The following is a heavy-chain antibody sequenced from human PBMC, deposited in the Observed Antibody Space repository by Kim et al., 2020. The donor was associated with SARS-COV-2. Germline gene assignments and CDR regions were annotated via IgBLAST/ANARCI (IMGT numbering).Heavy chain of an antibody. CDR1: GGSISSYY. Sequence: SETLSLTCTVSGGSISSYYWSWIRQPPGKGLEWIGYIYYSGSTNYNPSLKSRVTISVDTSKNQFSLKLSSVTAADTAVYYCARALTVIAAAGKPDRYYYGMDVWGQGTTVTVCS. V-gene: IGHV4-59*13. D-gene: IGHD6-13*01. CDR2: IYYSGST. CDR3: ARALTVIAAAGKPDRYYYGMDV. J-gene: IGHJ6*02.